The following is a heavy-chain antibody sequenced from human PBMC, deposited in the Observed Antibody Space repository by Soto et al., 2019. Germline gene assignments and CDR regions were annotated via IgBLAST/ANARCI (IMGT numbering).Heavy chain of an antibody. V-gene: IGHV3-23*01. D-gene: IGHD2-8*01. CDR3: AKDGQGYCTNGVCYASHYYMDV. Sequence: PGGSLRLSCAASGFTFRNFAMSWVRQAPGKGLEWVSAISGSGGSTYYADSVKGRFTISRDNSKSTLYLQMNSLRAEDTAVYYCAKDGQGYCTNGVCYASHYYMDVWGKGTTVTVSS. CDR2: ISGSGGST. J-gene: IGHJ6*03. CDR1: GFTFRNFA.